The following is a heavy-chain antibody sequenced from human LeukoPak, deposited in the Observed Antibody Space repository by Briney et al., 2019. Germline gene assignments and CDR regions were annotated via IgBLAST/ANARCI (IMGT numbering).Heavy chain of an antibody. CDR2: IIPIFGTA. J-gene: IGHJ4*02. Sequence: GASVKVSCKASGGTFSSYAISWVRQAPGQGLEWVGGIIPIFGTANYAQKFQGRVTITADESTSTAYMELSSLRSEDTAVYYCATSLNYYDSSGYLDYWGQGTLVTVSS. CDR1: GGTFSSYA. V-gene: IGHV1-69*13. D-gene: IGHD3-22*01. CDR3: ATSLNYYDSSGYLDY.